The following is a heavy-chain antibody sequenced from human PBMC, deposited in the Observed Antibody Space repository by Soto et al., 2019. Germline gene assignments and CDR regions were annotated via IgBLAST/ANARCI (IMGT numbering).Heavy chain of an antibody. CDR2: IKSKTAGGTT. CDR1: GFTFTYAW. Sequence: EVQLVESGGGLVKPGGSLTLSCEASGFTFTYAWMNWVRQAPGTGLEWVGRIKSKTAGGTTDYTAPVKGRFTISRDDSKNTLFLQMNSLKAEDTAVYYCATDGGAWGQGTLVTVSS. V-gene: IGHV3-15*07. CDR3: ATDGGA. J-gene: IGHJ5*02. D-gene: IGHD3-10*01.